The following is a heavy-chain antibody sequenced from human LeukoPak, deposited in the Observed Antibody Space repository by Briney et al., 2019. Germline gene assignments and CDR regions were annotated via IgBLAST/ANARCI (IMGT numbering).Heavy chain of an antibody. CDR2: ISYDGSNK. V-gene: IGHV3-30-3*01. CDR3: ARSSGYYPLDY. Sequence: GGSLRLSCAASGFTFSSYAMHWVRQAPGKGLEWVAVISYDGSNKYYADSVKGRFTISRDNSKNTLYLQMNSLRAEDTAVYYCARSSGYYPLDYWGQGTLVTVSS. J-gene: IGHJ4*02. D-gene: IGHD3-22*01. CDR1: GFTFSSYA.